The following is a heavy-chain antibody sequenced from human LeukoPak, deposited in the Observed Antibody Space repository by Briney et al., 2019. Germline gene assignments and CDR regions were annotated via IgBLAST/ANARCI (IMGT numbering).Heavy chain of an antibody. Sequence: PGGSLRLSCAASGFTFSSYAMSWVRQAPGKGLEWVSAISGSGGSTYYADSVKGRFTISRDNSKNTLYLQMNSLRAEDTAVYYCAENQLVTVYFDYWGQGTLVTVSS. CDR3: AENQLVTVYFDY. J-gene: IGHJ4*02. V-gene: IGHV3-23*01. CDR2: ISGSGGST. CDR1: GFTFSSYA. D-gene: IGHD6-13*01.